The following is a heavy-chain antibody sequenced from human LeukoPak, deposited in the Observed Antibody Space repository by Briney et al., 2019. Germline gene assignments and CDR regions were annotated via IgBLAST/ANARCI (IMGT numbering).Heavy chain of an antibody. CDR2: IYPDGTNK. CDR3: AKDWSGNYNWSDP. J-gene: IGHJ5*02. V-gene: IGHV3-30*04. D-gene: IGHD3-3*01. Sequence: GRSLRLSCAASGFTFSSYAMHWVRQAPGKGLEWVACIYPDGTNKDYADSVKGRFIISRDNSKNTLYVQMNSLRAEDTAIYYCAKDWSGNYNWSDPWGQGTLVTVSS. CDR1: GFTFSSYA.